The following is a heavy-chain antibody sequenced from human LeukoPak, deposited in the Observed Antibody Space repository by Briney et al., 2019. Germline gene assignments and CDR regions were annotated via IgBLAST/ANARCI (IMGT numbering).Heavy chain of an antibody. J-gene: IGHJ4*02. Sequence: PGGSLRLSCAASGFTFSSYAVHWVRQAPGKGLEYVSAISSNGGSTYYANSVKGRFTISRDNSKNTLYLQMGSLRAEDMAVYYCARDGRLYGSGSYPDYWGQGTMVTVSS. CDR1: GFTFSSYA. D-gene: IGHD3-10*01. CDR2: ISSNGGST. V-gene: IGHV3-64*01. CDR3: ARDGRLYGSGSYPDY.